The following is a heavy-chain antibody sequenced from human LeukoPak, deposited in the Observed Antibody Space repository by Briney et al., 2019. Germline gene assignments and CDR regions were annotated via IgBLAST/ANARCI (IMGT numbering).Heavy chain of an antibody. CDR2: IYHSGST. D-gene: IGHD6-13*01. Sequence: SQTLTLPCTLSVHPINIGDYPCRWIRQPPARVVEWIGYIYHSGSTYYNPSLKSRVTISVDRSTNQFSLKLSSLTAADTAVYYCARVGLAAAYDYWGQGTLVTVSS. V-gene: IGHV4-30-2*01. J-gene: IGHJ4*02. CDR3: ARVGLAAAYDY. CDR1: VHPINIGDYP.